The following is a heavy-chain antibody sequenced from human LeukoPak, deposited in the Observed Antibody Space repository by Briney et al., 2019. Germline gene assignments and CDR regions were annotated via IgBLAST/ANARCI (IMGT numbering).Heavy chain of an antibody. J-gene: IGHJ4*02. D-gene: IGHD5-18*01. CDR2: IYTSGST. V-gene: IGHV4-61*02. CDR3: ARLPLGGYSMSY. CDR1: GGSISSSSYY. Sequence: SETLSLTCTVSGGSISSSSYYWGWIRQPPGTGLEWIGRIYTSGSTNYNPSLKSRVTMSVDTSKNQFSLKLSSVTAADTAVYYCARLPLGGYSMSYWGQGTLVTVSS.